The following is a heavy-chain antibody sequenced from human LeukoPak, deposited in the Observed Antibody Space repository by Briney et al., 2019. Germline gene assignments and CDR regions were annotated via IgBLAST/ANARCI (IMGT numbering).Heavy chain of an antibody. J-gene: IGHJ6*02. V-gene: IGHV3-53*04. CDR3: ARDSNLGYYYGMDV. CDR1: GFTVSSNY. Sequence: PGGSLTLSCAASGFTVSSNYMSWVRQAPGKGLEWVSVIYSGGSTYYADSVKGRFTISRHNSKNTLYLQMNSLRAEDTAVYYCARDSNLGYYYGMDVWDQGTAVTVSS. CDR2: IYSGGST.